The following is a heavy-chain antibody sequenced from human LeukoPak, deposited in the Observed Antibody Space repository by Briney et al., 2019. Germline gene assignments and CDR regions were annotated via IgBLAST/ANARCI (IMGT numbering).Heavy chain of an antibody. CDR3: AKDATTVTTQGDY. CDR2: ISYDGSNK. CDR1: GFTFSSYG. V-gene: IGHV3-30*18. Sequence: GGSLRLSCAASGFTFSSYGMHWVRQAPGKELEWVAVISYDGSNKYYADSVKGRFTISRDNSKNTLYLQMNSLRAEDTAVYYCAKDATTVTTQGDYWGQGTLVAVSS. D-gene: IGHD4-17*01. J-gene: IGHJ4*02.